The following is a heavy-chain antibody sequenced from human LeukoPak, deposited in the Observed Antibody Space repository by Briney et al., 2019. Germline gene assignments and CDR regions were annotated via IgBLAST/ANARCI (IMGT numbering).Heavy chain of an antibody. J-gene: IGHJ5*02. CDR3: ARDLVPAAIYERNWFDP. Sequence: GESLRLSCAASGFTFSSYSVNWVRQAPGKGLEWISSISSSSSYIYYADSVKGRFTISRDNAKNSLYLQMNSLRAEDTAVYYCARDLVPAAIYERNWFDPWGQGTLVTVSS. V-gene: IGHV3-21*01. CDR2: ISSSSSYI. D-gene: IGHD2-2*02. CDR1: GFTFSSYS.